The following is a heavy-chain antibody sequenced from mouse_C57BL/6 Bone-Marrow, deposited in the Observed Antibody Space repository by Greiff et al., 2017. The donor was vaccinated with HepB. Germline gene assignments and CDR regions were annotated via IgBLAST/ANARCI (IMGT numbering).Heavy chain of an antibody. CDR3: ARGGGKGAMDY. J-gene: IGHJ4*01. Sequence: QVQLKQSGPELVKPGASVKISCKASGYAFSSSWMNWVKQRPGKGLEWIGRIYPGDGDTNYNGKFKGKAKLTADKSSSTAYMQLSSLTSEDSAVYFCARGGGKGAMDYWGQGTSVTVSS. V-gene: IGHV1-82*01. D-gene: IGHD1-3*01. CDR2: IYPGDGDT. CDR1: GYAFSSSW.